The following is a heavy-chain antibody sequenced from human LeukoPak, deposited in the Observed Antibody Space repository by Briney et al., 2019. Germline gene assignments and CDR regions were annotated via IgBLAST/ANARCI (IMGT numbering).Heavy chain of an antibody. CDR1: GFTVSSNY. CDR2: IYSGGST. V-gene: IGHV3-53*01. CDR3: ARERRDYDSSGYPRYYFDY. Sequence: GGSLRLSCAASGFTVSSNYMSWVRQAPGKGLEWVSVIYSGGSTYYADSVKGRFTISRDNSKNTLYLQMNSLRAEDTAVYYCARERRDYDSSGYPRYYFDYWGQGTLVTVSS. D-gene: IGHD3-22*01. J-gene: IGHJ4*02.